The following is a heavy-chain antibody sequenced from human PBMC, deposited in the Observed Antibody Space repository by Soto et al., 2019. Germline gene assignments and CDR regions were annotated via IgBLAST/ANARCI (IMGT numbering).Heavy chain of an antibody. Sequence: QVQLVQSGAEVKKPGSSVKVSCKASGGTFSSYAISWVRQAPGPGPEWMGGMISIFGTANYAQKFQGRVTITGDESTSTAYRELSSLRSEDTAVYYCARDRYDYGDYVGGGFDYWGQGTLVTVSS. J-gene: IGHJ4*02. V-gene: IGHV1-69*01. CDR2: MISIFGTA. CDR1: GGTFSSYA. CDR3: ARDRYDYGDYVGGGFDY. D-gene: IGHD4-17*01.